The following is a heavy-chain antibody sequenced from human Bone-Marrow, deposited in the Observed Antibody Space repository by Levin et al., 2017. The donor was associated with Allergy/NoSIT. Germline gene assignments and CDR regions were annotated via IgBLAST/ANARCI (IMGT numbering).Heavy chain of an antibody. D-gene: IGHD5-24*01. J-gene: IGHJ4*02. CDR1: GYSFTSYW. V-gene: IGHV5-51*01. Sequence: GGSLRLSCKGSGYSFTSYWIGWVRQMPGKGLEWMGIIYPGDSDTTYSPSFQGQVTISADKSISTAYLQWRSLKASDTAMYYCARLGDGYNHDYWGQGTLVTVSS. CDR3: ARLGDGYNHDY. CDR2: IYPGDSDT.